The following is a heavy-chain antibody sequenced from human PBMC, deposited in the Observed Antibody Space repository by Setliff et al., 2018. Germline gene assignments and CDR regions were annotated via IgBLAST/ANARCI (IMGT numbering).Heavy chain of an antibody. CDR2: IYSSGST. D-gene: IGHD1-26*01. CDR3: ASGGGSSGYAFNI. J-gene: IGHJ3*02. Sequence: LRLSCEVSGFTLSSNYMSWVRQAPGLGLEWVSFIYSSGSTYHAESVKGRFTISRDNSKNTLYLQMNSLRVEDTAVYYCASGGGSSGYAFNIWGQGTMVTVSS. CDR1: GFTLSSNY. V-gene: IGHV3-53*01.